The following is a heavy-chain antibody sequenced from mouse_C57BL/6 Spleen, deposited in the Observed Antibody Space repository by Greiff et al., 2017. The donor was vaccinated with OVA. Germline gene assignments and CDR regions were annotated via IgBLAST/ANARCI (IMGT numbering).Heavy chain of an antibody. V-gene: IGHV1-64*01. CDR2: IHPNSGST. J-gene: IGHJ1*03. D-gene: IGHD1-1*01. CDR1: GYTFTSYW. Sequence: QVQLKQPGAELVKPGASVKLSCKASGYTFTSYWMHWVKQRPGQGLEWIGMIHPNSGSTNYNEKFKSKATLTVDKSSSTAYMQLSSLTSEDSAVYYCACSNYGYFDVWGTGTTVTVSS. CDR3: ACSNYGYFDV.